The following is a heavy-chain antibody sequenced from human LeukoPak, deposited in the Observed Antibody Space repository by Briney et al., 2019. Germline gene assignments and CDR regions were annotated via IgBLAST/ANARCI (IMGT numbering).Heavy chain of an antibody. CDR1: GFTFSSYS. D-gene: IGHD3-22*01. V-gene: IGHV3-21*01. J-gene: IGHJ4*02. CDR3: ARDLNLGSGYSYYFDY. Sequence: IPGGSLRLSCAASGFTFSSYSMNWVRQAPGKGLEWVSSISSSSSYIYYADSVKGRFTISRDNAKNSLYLQMNSLRAEDTAVYYCARDLNLGSGYSYYFDYWGQGTLVTVSS. CDR2: ISSSSSYI.